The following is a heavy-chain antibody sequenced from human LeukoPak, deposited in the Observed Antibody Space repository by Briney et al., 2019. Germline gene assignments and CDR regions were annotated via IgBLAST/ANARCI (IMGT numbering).Heavy chain of an antibody. CDR3: ARPARRYCTNGVCSDAFDI. Sequence: SETLSLXCTVSGGSISSYYWSWIRQPAGKGLEWIGRIYTSGSTNYNTSLKSRVTMSVDTSKNQFSLKLSSVTAADTAVYYCARPARRYCTNGVCSDAFDIWGQGTMVTVSS. CDR1: GGSISSYY. J-gene: IGHJ3*02. CDR2: IYTSGST. D-gene: IGHD2-8*01. V-gene: IGHV4-4*07.